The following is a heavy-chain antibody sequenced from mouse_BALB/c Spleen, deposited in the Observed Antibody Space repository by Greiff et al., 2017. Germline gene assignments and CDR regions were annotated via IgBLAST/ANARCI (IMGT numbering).Heavy chain of an antibody. V-gene: IGHV1-54*01. CDR2: INPGSGGT. J-gene: IGHJ3*01. CDR3: ASRFAY. CDR1: GYAFTNYL. Sequence: QVQLQQSGAELVRPGTSVKVSCKASGYAFTNYLIEWVKQRPGQGLEWIGVINPGSGGTNYNEKFKGKATLTADKSSSTAYMQLSSLTSDDSAVYFCASRFAYWGQGTLGTVSA.